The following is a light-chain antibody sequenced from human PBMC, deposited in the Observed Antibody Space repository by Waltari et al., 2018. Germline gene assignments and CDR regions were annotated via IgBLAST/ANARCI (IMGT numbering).Light chain of an antibody. Sequence: SYELPQPPSVSVSPGQTATITCSGAALAKQFAYLYQQKPGQAPFLLINKDTERTPNIPARVSGSTSGTIVTLAIIGAQAEDEADYFCQTTDINGRSVFGGGTKLTV. CDR1: ALAKQF. CDR3: QTTDINGRSV. V-gene: IGLV3-25*03. CDR2: KDT. J-gene: IGLJ2*01.